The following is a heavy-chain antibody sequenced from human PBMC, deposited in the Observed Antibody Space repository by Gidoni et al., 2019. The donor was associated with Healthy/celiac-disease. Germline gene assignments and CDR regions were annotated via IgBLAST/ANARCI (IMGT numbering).Heavy chain of an antibody. V-gene: IGHV1-69*01. CDR2: INLIFATA. J-gene: IGHJ5*02. Sequence: QLQLVQSGAEVKKPGSPVKVSCKASGAPSTSYAISWVRQAPGQGLEWMGGINLIFATANNAKKVQSRVTITADESTSTAYMELSRLRSEDTAVYYCERTEYSRRENWFDPWGQGTLVTVSS. D-gene: IGHD6-6*01. CDR3: ERTEYSRRENWFDP. CDR1: GAPSTSYA.